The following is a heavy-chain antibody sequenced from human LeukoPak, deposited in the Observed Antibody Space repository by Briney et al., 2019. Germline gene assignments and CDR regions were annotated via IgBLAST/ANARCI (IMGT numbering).Heavy chain of an antibody. V-gene: IGHV4-31*03. CDR2: IFYNGGV. D-gene: IGHD2-2*01. CDR3: ARLTCTGSSCSGGGAFDV. Sequence: SETLSLTCSVSGDSMRSGGYLWTWIRQNPGKGLEWIGYIFYNGGVYYSPSLQSRLTISVDTSQKQFSLKMSSVTAADTAVYFCARLTCTGSSCSGGGAFDVWGQGTVVTVSS. CDR1: GDSMRSGGYL. J-gene: IGHJ3*01.